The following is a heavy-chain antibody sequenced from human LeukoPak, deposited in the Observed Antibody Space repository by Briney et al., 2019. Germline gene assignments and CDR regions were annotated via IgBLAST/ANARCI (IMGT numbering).Heavy chain of an antibody. CDR2: INPSGGST. Sequence: ASVKVSCKASGYTFTSYYMHWVRQAPGQGLEWMGIINPSGGSTSYAQKFQGRVTMTRDTSTSTVYMELSSLRSEDTAVYYCAREGTTVTTLHYYFDYWGQGTLVTVSS. J-gene: IGHJ4*02. CDR3: AREGTTVTTLHYYFDY. CDR1: GYTFTSYY. D-gene: IGHD4-17*01. V-gene: IGHV1-46*01.